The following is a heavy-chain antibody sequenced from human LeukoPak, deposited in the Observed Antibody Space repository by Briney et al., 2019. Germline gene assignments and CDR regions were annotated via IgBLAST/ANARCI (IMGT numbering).Heavy chain of an antibody. CDR1: RFSLSSYA. D-gene: IGHD4-11*01. J-gene: IGHJ4*02. CDR3: ARSKDFDY. V-gene: IGHV3-30-3*01. CDR2: ISYDGSNK. Sequence: GECLTLSCPVYRFSLSSYAMEWVRQAAGEGLEWVAVISYDGSNKYYADSVKGRFTISRDNSKNTLYLQMNSLRAEDTAVYYCARSKDFDYWGQGTLVTVSS.